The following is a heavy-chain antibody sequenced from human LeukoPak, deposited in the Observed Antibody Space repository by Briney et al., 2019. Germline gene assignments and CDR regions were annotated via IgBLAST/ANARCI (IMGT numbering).Heavy chain of an antibody. J-gene: IGHJ4*02. V-gene: IGHV3-21*01. Sequence: PGGSLRLSCAASGFTFSSYSMNWVRQAPGKGLEWVSSISSSSYIYYADSVKGRFTISRDNAKNSLYLQMNSLRAEDTAVYYCARETTDYYGSGSYWYFDYWGQGTLVTVSS. D-gene: IGHD3-10*01. CDR3: ARETTDYYGSGSYWYFDY. CDR2: ISSSSYI. CDR1: GFTFSSYS.